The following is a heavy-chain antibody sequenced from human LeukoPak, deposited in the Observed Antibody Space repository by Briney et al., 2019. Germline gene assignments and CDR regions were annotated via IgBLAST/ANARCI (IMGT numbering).Heavy chain of an antibody. Sequence: SETLSLTCAVYKGFDSYYMTIVRQPPGKGLEWVGEITYRGSGNYNPSLKGRATISINVSQRQFSLSLRSVTAADTATYYCGVYGGDWRFDFWGQGTPITVSS. CDR2: ITYRGSG. V-gene: IGHV4-34*01. CDR3: GVYGGDWRFDF. D-gene: IGHD2-21*02. CDR1: KGFDSYY. J-gene: IGHJ4*02.